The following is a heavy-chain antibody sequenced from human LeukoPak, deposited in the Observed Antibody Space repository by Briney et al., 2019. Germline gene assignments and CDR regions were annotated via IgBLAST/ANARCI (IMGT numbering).Heavy chain of an antibody. D-gene: IGHD3-22*01. J-gene: IGHJ3*02. CDR3: ARLYYDSKGDAFDI. Sequence: GGSLRLSCAASGSTFSNAWMSWVRQAPGKGLEWVSGISWNSGSIGYADSVKGRFTISRDNAKNSLYLQMNSLRAEDTAVYYCARLYYDSKGDAFDIWGQGTMVTVSS. CDR1: GSTFSNAW. V-gene: IGHV3-20*04. CDR2: ISWNSGSI.